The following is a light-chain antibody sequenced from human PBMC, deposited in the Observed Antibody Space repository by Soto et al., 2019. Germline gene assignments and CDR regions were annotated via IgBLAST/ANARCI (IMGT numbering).Light chain of an antibody. CDR1: SSDVGSYNR. Sequence: QSALTQPPSVSGSPGQSVTISCTGTSSDVGSYNRVSWYQQPPGTAPKLMIYEVSNRPSGVPDRFSGSKSGNTASLTISGLQAEEEDDYYCNSYTSSGTYVFGTGTKLTVL. V-gene: IGLV2-18*02. J-gene: IGLJ1*01. CDR3: NSYTSSGTYV. CDR2: EVS.